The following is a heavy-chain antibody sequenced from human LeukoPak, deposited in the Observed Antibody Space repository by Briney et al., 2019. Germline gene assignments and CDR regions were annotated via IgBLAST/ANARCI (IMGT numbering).Heavy chain of an antibody. J-gene: IGHJ3*02. V-gene: IGHV4-61*02. CDR1: GGSISSGSYY. CDR2: IYTSGST. D-gene: IGHD2-2*01. CDR3: AREDAQEGTNAFDI. Sequence: PSETLSLTCTVSGGSISSGSYYWSWIRQPAGKGLEWIGRIYTSGSTNYKPSLKSRVTISVDTSKNQFSLKVRSVTAADTAVYYCAREDAQEGTNAFDIWGQGTMVTVSS.